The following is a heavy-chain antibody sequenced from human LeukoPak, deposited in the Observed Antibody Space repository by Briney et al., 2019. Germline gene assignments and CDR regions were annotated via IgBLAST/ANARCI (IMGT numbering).Heavy chain of an antibody. J-gene: IGHJ4*02. Sequence: KPSETLSLTCTVSGASVSGYYWTWIRQPAGKGLEWIGRVYSSGRANYNPSLRSRVGMSVDTSKNQFSLKLNSVAAADTAVYYCANSRLGASDYWGQGIPVTVSS. CDR1: GASVSGYY. CDR3: ANSRLGASDY. CDR2: VYSSGRA. V-gene: IGHV4-4*07. D-gene: IGHD2-21*01.